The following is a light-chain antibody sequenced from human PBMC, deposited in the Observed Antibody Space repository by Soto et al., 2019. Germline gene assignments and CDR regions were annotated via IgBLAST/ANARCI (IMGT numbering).Light chain of an antibody. CDR2: GAS. V-gene: IGKV3D-15*01. CDR1: QSVSSN. CDR3: QQYNNWHPLT. Sequence: EIVMTQSPATLSVSPGERATLSCRASQSVSSNLAWYQQKPGQAPRLLIYGASSRATGIPDRFSGSGSGTDFTLTISRLEPEDFAVYYCQQYNNWHPLTFGGGTKVDIK. J-gene: IGKJ4*01.